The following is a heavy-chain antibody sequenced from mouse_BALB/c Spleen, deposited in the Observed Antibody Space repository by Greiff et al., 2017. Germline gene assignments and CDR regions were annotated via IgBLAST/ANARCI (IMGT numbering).Heavy chain of an antibody. CDR2: INPSNGRT. J-gene: IGHJ2*01. D-gene: IGHD2-10*02. CDR1: GYTFTSYW. Sequence: QVQLQQSGAELVKPGASVKLSCKASGYTFTSYWMHWVKQRPGQGLEWIGEINPSNGRTNYNEKFKSKATLTVDKSSSTAYMQLSSLTSEDSAVYYCAYGNYGNYFDYWGQGTTLTVSS. V-gene: IGHV1S81*02. CDR3: AYGNYGNYFDY.